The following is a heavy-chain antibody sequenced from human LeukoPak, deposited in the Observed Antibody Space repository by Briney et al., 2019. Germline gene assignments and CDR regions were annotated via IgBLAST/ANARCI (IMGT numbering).Heavy chain of an antibody. Sequence: GGSLRLSCAASGFTVSDTYMSWVRQAPGKGLEWVSFIYSAGSTYYADSVKGRFTISRDNSKNTLYLQMNSLRAEDTAVYYCARASWELQGGDYWGQGTLVTVSS. CDR1: GFTVSDTY. D-gene: IGHD1-26*01. V-gene: IGHV3-53*01. CDR3: ARASWELQGGDY. J-gene: IGHJ4*02. CDR2: IYSAGST.